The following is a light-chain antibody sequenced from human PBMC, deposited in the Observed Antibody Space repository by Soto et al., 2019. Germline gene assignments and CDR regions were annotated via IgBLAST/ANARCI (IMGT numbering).Light chain of an antibody. CDR1: QSVSSN. CDR2: GAS. CDR3: QQYTSWPPLT. V-gene: IGKV3-15*01. Sequence: EIVMTQSPATLSVSPGERATLSCRASQSVSSNLAWYQQKPGQAPRLLIYGASTRATGIPARFSGSGSGTEFTLNISSLQSEDLAVYYCQQYTSWPPLTFGGGTKVEIK. J-gene: IGKJ4*01.